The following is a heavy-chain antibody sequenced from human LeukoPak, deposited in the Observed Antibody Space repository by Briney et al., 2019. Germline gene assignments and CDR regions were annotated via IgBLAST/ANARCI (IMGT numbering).Heavy chain of an antibody. CDR1: VFTLSSYG. D-gene: IGHD3-10*01. CDR2: TSSSSSTI. Sequence: GGSLRLSCAASVFTLSSYGMNWVRQAPGEGLECVSYTSSSSSTIYYADTVKGRFTISRDNAKNSLYLQMNSLRDEDTAVYYCARDGSGSGIEWGQGTTVTVSS. J-gene: IGHJ6*02. V-gene: IGHV3-48*02. CDR3: ARDGSGSGIE.